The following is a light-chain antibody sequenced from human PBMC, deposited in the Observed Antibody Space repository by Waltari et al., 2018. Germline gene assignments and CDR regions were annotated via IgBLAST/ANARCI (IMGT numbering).Light chain of an antibody. CDR1: SSDIGAYNF. J-gene: IGLJ2*01. CDR2: EVT. Sequence: QPALSQPASVSGSPGQSITISCSGNSSDIGAYNFVSWYQQHPGKAPKIVIYEVTERPSGVSNRFSGSKSGNTASLTISGLQAEDEADYYCCSYAGPNLPVLFGGGTRLNVL. CDR3: CSYAGPNLPVL. V-gene: IGLV2-23*02.